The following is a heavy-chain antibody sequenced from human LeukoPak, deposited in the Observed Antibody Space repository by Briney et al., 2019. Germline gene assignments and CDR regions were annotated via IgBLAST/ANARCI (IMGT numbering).Heavy chain of an antibody. V-gene: IGHV1-8*03. J-gene: IGHJ4*02. D-gene: IGHD6-13*01. Sequence: ASVKVSCTAFGYTFTRYDINWVRQATGQGLEWMGWINLDSGNTGYAQKFQGRVTITRDTSIRTAYIEVRSLRSEDTAVYYCARVDRSPDYWGQGTLLTVSS. CDR2: INLDSGNT. CDR3: ARVDRSPDY. CDR1: GYTFTRYD.